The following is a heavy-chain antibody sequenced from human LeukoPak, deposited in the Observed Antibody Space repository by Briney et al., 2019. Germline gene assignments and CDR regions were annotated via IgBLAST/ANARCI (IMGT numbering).Heavy chain of an antibody. CDR3: AKEDSSGYYHNYFDY. CDR1: GFTFDDYA. Sequence: GGSLRLSCAASGFTFDDYAMHWVRQAPGKGLEWVSGISWNSGSIGYADSVKGRFTISRDNAKNSLYLQMNSLRAEDTALYYCAKEDSSGYYHNYFDYWGQGTLVTVSS. J-gene: IGHJ4*02. V-gene: IGHV3-9*01. D-gene: IGHD3-22*01. CDR2: ISWNSGSI.